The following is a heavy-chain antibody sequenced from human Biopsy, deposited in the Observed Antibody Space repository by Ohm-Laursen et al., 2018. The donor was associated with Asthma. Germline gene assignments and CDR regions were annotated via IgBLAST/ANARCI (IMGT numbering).Heavy chain of an antibody. CDR3: ASDFPKDYVRYNFQF. V-gene: IGHV1-24*01. CDR2: HDHEEGGT. CDR1: GYSLTDLS. D-gene: IGHD4-17*01. Sequence: SVKVSCKISGYSLTDLSMHWVRQAPPPPLPCTRGHDHEEGGTVNARRFQGRVTMTEDTSTDTAYMELSSLSSDDTAVYYCASDFPKDYVRYNFQFWGQGTLVTVSS. J-gene: IGHJ4*02.